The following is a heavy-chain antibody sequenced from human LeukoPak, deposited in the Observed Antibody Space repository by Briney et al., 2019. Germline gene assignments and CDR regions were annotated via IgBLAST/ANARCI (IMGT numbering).Heavy chain of an antibody. Sequence: GESLKISCKGSGYSFPNKWIGWVRQMPGKGLEWIGIIYPGDSDTRFGPSFQGQVTISADKSINTAYLQWSTLKASDTAMYYCARGDYYFDYWGQGTLVTVSS. D-gene: IGHD3-3*01. CDR1: GYSFPNKW. J-gene: IGHJ4*02. CDR2: IYPGDSDT. CDR3: ARGDYYFDY. V-gene: IGHV5-51*01.